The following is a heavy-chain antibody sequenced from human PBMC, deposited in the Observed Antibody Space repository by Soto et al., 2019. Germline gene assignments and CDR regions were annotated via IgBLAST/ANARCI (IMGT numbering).Heavy chain of an antibody. CDR3: ASLIVVVPDPDSGSGSY. CDR1: GFTFSNYW. V-gene: IGHV3-74*01. CDR2: INGDGSTT. Sequence: EVQLVESGGGLVQPGGSLRLSCAASGFTFSNYWMHWVRQAPGKGLVWVSRINGDGSTTNYADSVKGRFTISRDNAKNSLYLQRSSLGAEDTAVNYCASLIVVVPDPDSGSGSYWGQGTRVTVAS. D-gene: IGHD2-15*01. J-gene: IGHJ4*02.